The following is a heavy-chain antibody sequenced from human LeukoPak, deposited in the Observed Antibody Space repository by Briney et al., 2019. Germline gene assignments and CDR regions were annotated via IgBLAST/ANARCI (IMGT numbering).Heavy chain of an antibody. CDR3: ARDSGSYFFDY. Sequence: ASVKVSCKASGYTFTSYGISWVRQAPGQGLEWMAWISAYNGNTKYAQKFQDRITITTDTSTTTAYMELRSLRSDDTAVYYCARDSGSYFFDYWGQGTLVTVSS. CDR2: ISAYNGNT. V-gene: IGHV1-18*01. CDR1: GYTFTSYG. D-gene: IGHD1-26*01. J-gene: IGHJ4*02.